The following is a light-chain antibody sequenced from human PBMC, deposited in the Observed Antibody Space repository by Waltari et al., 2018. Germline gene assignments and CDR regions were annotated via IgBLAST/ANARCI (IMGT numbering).Light chain of an antibody. CDR2: DAS. CDR3: QLRGHWPMYT. Sequence: IVLTQSPATLSLSPGDRATLPCTASQSISSQLAWYQQKPGKAPRILIYDASNRAACIPARFSGSGSGTDFSLTISSLEPEDFVVYYCQLRGHWPMYTFGQGTKLEIK. V-gene: IGKV3-11*01. J-gene: IGKJ2*01. CDR1: QSISSQ.